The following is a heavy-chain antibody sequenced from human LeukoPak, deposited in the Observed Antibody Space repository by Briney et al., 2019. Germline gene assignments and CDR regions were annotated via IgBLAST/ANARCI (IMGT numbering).Heavy chain of an antibody. Sequence: GGSLRLSCAASGFTFSDYYMSWIRQAPGKGLEWVSFISSSSDNTKYADSVKGRFTISRDNAKNLLYLQMNSLRAEDTAVYYCARTLVAAPGSKGGPWGQGTLVTVSS. V-gene: IGHV3-11*03. CDR2: ISSSSDNT. CDR1: GFTFSDYY. J-gene: IGHJ5*02. D-gene: IGHD6-13*01. CDR3: ARTLVAAPGSKGGP.